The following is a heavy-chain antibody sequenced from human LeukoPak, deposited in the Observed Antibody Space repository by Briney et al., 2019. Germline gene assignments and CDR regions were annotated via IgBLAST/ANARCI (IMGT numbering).Heavy chain of an antibody. Sequence: PSEILSLTCTVSGGSISSYYWSWIRQPPGKGLEWIGYIYTSGSTNYNPSLKSRVTISVDTSKNQFSLKLSSVTAADTAVYYCARHTDFWSGYYTGKNWFDPWGQGTLVTVSS. CDR2: IYTSGST. V-gene: IGHV4-4*09. D-gene: IGHD3-3*01. CDR1: GGSISSYY. J-gene: IGHJ5*02. CDR3: ARHTDFWSGYYTGKNWFDP.